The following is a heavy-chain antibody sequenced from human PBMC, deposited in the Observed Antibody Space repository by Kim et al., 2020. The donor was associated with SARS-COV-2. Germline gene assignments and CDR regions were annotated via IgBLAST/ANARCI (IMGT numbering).Heavy chain of an antibody. J-gene: IGHJ6*02. D-gene: IGHD5-12*01. CDR1: GYTFTSYY. V-gene: IGHV1-46*01. CDR3: ARVAQRWLPKFYYGMDV. Sequence: ASVKVSCKASGYTFTSYYMHWVRQAPGQGLEWMGIINPSGGSTSYAQKFQGRVTMTRDTSTSTVYMELSSLRSEDTAVYYCARVAQRWLPKFYYGMDVWGQGTTVTVSS. CDR2: INPSGGST.